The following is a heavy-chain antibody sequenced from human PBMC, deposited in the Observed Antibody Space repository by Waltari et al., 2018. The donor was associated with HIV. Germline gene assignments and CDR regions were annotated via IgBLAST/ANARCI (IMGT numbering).Heavy chain of an antibody. V-gene: IGHV4-34*01. J-gene: IGHJ4*02. Sequence: QVELQQWGTGLLKPSETLSLTCAVYGESFSDYHRDTYLSFNDYCCNWFSHPPGKALEWSGEISRGGSTNYNPSLKRPISLSIDTSKKQFSLKLPSVTAADTAVYYCARGVGPDHIWANYPDFWGQGSLVVVSP. CDR2: ISRGGST. CDR3: ARGVGPDHIWANYPDF. D-gene: IGHD3-16*01. CDR1: GESFSDYHRDTYLSFNDYC.